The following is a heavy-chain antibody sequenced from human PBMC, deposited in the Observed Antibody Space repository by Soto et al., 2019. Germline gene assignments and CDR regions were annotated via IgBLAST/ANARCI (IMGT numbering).Heavy chain of an antibody. V-gene: IGHV3-21*01. J-gene: IGHJ5*02. D-gene: IGHD1-20*01. Sequence: XESLRLSCAASGFSFSDYTMNWVRQAPGKGLEWVSSISKGSDYIFYADKVKGRFTISRDNARNSLHLQMTSLRVEDTAVYYCAKDSGCVNNACAYDPWGQGTLVTVSS. CDR2: ISKGSDYI. CDR3: AKDSGCVNNACAYDP. CDR1: GFSFSDYT.